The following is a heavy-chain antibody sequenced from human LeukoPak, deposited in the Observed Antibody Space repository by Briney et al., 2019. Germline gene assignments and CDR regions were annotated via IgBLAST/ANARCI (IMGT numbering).Heavy chain of an antibody. Sequence: GGSLRLSCTASGFTFGDYAMSWVRQAPGKGLEWVGFIRSKAYGGTTEYAASVKGRFTISRDDSKSIAYLQMNSLKTEDTAVYYCTRSSWYADGYFDYWGQGTLVTVSS. J-gene: IGHJ4*02. CDR1: GFTFGDYA. D-gene: IGHD6-13*01. CDR2: IRSKAYGGTT. V-gene: IGHV3-49*04. CDR3: TRSSWYADGYFDY.